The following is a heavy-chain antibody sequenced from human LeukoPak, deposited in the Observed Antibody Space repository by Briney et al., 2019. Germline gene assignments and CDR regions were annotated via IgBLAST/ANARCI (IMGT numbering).Heavy chain of an antibody. D-gene: IGHD3-16*01. J-gene: IGHJ4*02. CDR1: GFTFSSYE. Sequence: GGSLRLSCGASGFTFSSYEMNWVRQAPGKGLEWVSYITSSGSSMYYADSVKGRFTISRDNAKNSLYLQMNSLRAEDTAVYYCAREGARPFDYWGQGTLSPSPQ. CDR2: ITSSGSSM. CDR3: AREGARPFDY. V-gene: IGHV3-48*03.